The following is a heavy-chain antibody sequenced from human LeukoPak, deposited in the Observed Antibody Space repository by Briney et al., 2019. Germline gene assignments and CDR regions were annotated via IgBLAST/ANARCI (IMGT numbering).Heavy chain of an antibody. J-gene: IGHJ4*02. V-gene: IGHV3-30*18. CDR2: ISYDGSNK. CDR1: GFTFSSYG. CDR3: ANIAVAGMPRIFDY. Sequence: GGSLRLSCAASGFTFSSYGMHWVRQAPGKGLEWVAVISYDGSNKYYADSVKGRFTISRDNSKNTLYLQMNSLRAEDTAVYYCANIAVAGMPRIFDYWGQGTLVTVSS. D-gene: IGHD6-19*01.